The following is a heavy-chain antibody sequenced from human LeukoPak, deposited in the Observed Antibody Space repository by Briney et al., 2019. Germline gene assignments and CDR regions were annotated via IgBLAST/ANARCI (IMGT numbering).Heavy chain of an antibody. CDR3: AKVGVFDYFDY. V-gene: IGHV3-23*01. Sequence: GGSLRLSCAASGFTFRSYWMSWVRQAPGKGLEWVSAISGSGGSTYYADSVKGRFTISRDNSKNTLYLQMNSLRAEDTAVYYCAKVGVFDYFDYWGQGTLVTVSS. CDR1: GFTFRSYW. D-gene: IGHD2-8*01. J-gene: IGHJ4*02. CDR2: ISGSGGST.